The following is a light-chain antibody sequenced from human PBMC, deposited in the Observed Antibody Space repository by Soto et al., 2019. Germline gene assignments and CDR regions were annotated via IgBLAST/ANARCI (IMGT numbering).Light chain of an antibody. CDR2: EGS. Sequence: QSALTQPASVSGSPGQSITISCTGTSSDVGSYNLVSWYQQHPGKAPKLMIYEGSKRPSGVSNRFSGSKSGNTASLTISGLQAEDEADYYCCSYAGRVFGTGTKLTFL. V-gene: IGLV2-23*01. J-gene: IGLJ1*01. CDR1: SSDVGSYNL. CDR3: CSYAGRV.